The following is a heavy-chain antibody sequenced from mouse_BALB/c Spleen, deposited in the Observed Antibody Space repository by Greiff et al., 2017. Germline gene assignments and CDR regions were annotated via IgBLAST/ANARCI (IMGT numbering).Heavy chain of an antibody. Sequence: EVKLLESGGGLVQPGGSLKLSCAASGFDFSRYWMSWVRQAPGKGLEWIGEINPDSSTINYTPSLKDKLIISRDNAKNTLYLQMSKVRSEDTALYYCARLGLRPPMDYWGQGTSVTVSS. CDR1: GFDFSRYW. J-gene: IGHJ4*01. D-gene: IGHD1-2*01. CDR3: ARLGLRPPMDY. V-gene: IGHV4-1*02. CDR2: INPDSSTI.